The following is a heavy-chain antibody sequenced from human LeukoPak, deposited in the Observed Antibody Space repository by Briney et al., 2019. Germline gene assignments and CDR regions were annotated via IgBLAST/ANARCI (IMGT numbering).Heavy chain of an antibody. CDR2: ISGSGGST. J-gene: IGHJ4*02. V-gene: IGHV3-23*01. Sequence: GSLRLSCAASGFTFSSHAMSWVRQAPGKGLEWVSAISGSGGSTYYADSVKGRFTISRDNSKNTLYLQMNSLRAEDTAVYYCAKDSRRGYYYDSSGYPNWGQGTLVTVSS. CDR3: AKDSRRGYYYDSSGYPN. D-gene: IGHD3-22*01. CDR1: GFTFSSHA.